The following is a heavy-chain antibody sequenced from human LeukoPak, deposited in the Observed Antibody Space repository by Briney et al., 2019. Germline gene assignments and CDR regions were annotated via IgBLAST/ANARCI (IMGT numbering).Heavy chain of an antibody. D-gene: IGHD5-18*01. CDR3: ARISAMVTEGVDY. CDR2: INPNSGGT. J-gene: IGHJ4*02. CDR1: GYTFTGYY. V-gene: IGHV1-2*06. Sequence: AASVKVSCKASGYTFTGYYMHWVRQAPGQGLEWMGRINPNSGGTNYAQKFQGRVTMTRDTSISTAYMELSRLRSDDTAVYYCARISAMVTEGVDYWGQGTLVTVSS.